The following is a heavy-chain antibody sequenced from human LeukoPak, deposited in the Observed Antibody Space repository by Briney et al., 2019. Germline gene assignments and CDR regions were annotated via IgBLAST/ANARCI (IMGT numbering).Heavy chain of an antibody. D-gene: IGHD6-13*01. CDR2: ISSSGSTI. CDR1: GFTFSSYA. CDR3: AREAAAGFDY. J-gene: IGHJ4*02. Sequence: GGSLRLSCAASGFTFSSYAMHWVRQAPGKGLEWVSYISSSGSTIYYADSVKGRFTISRDNAKNSLYLQMNSLRAEDTAVYYCAREAAAGFDYWGQGTLVTVSS. V-gene: IGHV3-48*04.